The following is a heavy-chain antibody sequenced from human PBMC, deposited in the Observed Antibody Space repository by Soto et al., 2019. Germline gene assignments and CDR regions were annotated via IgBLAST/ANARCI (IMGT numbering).Heavy chain of an antibody. J-gene: IGHJ6*02. D-gene: IGHD3-16*02. Sequence: GGSLRLSCAASGFTFSNFWMSWARQAPGKGLEWVANIKGDGSVTQYVASVEGRFTISRDNAKYSLYLQMNSLRVEDTALYYCVIPNRSVRGMGVWGQGTTVTVSS. CDR3: VIPNRSVRGMGV. CDR2: IKGDGSVT. V-gene: IGHV3-7*03. CDR1: GFTFSNFW.